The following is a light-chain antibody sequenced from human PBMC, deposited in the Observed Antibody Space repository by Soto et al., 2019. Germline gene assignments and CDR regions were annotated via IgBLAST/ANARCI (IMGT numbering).Light chain of an antibody. CDR1: RSDVGAYNY. CDR2: EVT. CDR3: QSYDSSLSGSKV. J-gene: IGLJ1*01. Sequence: QSALTQPASVSGSPGQSIAISCTGTRSDVGAYNYVSWYQQHPGKAPKLMISEVTNRPSGVPDRFSGSKSGTSASLAITGLQAEDEADYYCQSYDSSLSGSKVFGTGTKVTV. V-gene: IGLV2-14*01.